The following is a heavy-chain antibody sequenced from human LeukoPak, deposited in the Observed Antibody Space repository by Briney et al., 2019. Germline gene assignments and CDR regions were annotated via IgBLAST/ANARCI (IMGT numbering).Heavy chain of an antibody. Sequence: PSETLSLTCTVSGGSISSYYWSWIRQPPGKGLEWIGYIYYSGSTNYNPSLKSRVTISVDTSKNQFSLKLSSVTAADTAVYYCARGFTFKLRTAGIDYWGQGTLVTVSS. D-gene: IGHD1-7*01. V-gene: IGHV4-59*08. CDR3: ARGFTFKLRTAGIDY. CDR1: GGSISSYY. CDR2: IYYSGST. J-gene: IGHJ4*02.